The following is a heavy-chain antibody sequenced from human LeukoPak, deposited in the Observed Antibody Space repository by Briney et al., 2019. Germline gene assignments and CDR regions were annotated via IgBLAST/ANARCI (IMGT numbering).Heavy chain of an antibody. CDR3: ARGGGLDV. V-gene: IGHV3-7*03. D-gene: IGHD3-16*01. CDR1: GFTLSNHW. CDR2: VNRDGSET. J-gene: IGHJ6*02. Sequence: GGSLRLSCAASGFTLSNHWMTWVRQVPGRGPEWVANVNRDGSETYYVDSVKGRFTISRDNAKNSLYLQMSNLRAEDTAVYFCARGGGLDVWGQGATVTVSS.